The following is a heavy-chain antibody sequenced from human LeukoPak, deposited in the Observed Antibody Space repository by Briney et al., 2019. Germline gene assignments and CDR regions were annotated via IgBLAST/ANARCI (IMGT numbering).Heavy chain of an antibody. V-gene: IGHV3-23*01. CDR3: ARGQGGSDAFDI. CDR1: GFTFSSYA. Sequence: GGSLRLPCAASGFTFSSYAMSWVRQAPGKGLEWVSAISGSGGSTYYADSVKGRFTISRDNSKNSLYLQMNSLRAGDTAVYYCARGQGGSDAFDIWGQGTMVTVSS. D-gene: IGHD2-15*01. CDR2: ISGSGGST. J-gene: IGHJ3*02.